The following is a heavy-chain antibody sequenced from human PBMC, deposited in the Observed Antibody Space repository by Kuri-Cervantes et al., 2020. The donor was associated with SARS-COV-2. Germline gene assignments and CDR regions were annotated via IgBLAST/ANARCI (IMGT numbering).Heavy chain of an antibody. J-gene: IGHJ3*02. CDR1: GYSISSGYY. CDR2: IYHSGST. V-gene: IGHV4-38-2*02. Sequence: ESLKISCTVSGYSISSGYYWGWIRQPPGKGLEWIGSIYHSGSTYYNPSLKSRVTISVDTSKNQFSLKLSSVTAADTAVYYCARIGRYGPQWSSNHDAFDIWGQGTMVTVSS. CDR3: ARIGRYGPQWSSNHDAFDI. D-gene: IGHD5-18*01.